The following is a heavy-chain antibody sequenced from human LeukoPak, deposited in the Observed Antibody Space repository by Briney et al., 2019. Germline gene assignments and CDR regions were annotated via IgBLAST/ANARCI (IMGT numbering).Heavy chain of an antibody. CDR1: GFTFSTYG. D-gene: IGHD3-9*01. Sequence: GGSLRLSCAASGFTFSTYGMNWVRQAPGKGLEWVAFIPYDGSYKYYADSMKGRFTISRDNSKNTLYLQMNSLRAEDTAVYYCAKGFDYYDILTGGYFDYWGQGTLVTVSS. J-gene: IGHJ4*02. CDR3: AKGFDYYDILTGGYFDY. CDR2: IPYDGSYK. V-gene: IGHV3-30*02.